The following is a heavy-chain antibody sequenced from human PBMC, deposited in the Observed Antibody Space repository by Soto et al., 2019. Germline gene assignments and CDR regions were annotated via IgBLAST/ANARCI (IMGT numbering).Heavy chain of an antibody. V-gene: IGHV3-23*01. J-gene: IGHJ4*02. CDR3: AKDSGKRYFDWLAYFDY. Sequence: GGSLRLSCAASGFTFSSYAMSWVRQAPGKGLEWVSAISGSGGRTYYADSVKGRFTISRDNSKNTLYLQMNSLRAEDTAVSYCAKDSGKRYFDWLAYFDYWGQGTLVTVSS. D-gene: IGHD3-9*01. CDR1: GFTFSSYA. CDR2: ISGSGGRT.